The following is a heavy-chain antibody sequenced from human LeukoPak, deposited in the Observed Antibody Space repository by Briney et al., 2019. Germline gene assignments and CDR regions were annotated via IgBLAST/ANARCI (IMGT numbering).Heavy chain of an antibody. J-gene: IGHJ3*02. D-gene: IGHD3-22*01. CDR1: GGSISSSSYY. CDR2: IYYSGST. CDR3: ASLNGIVYAFDI. Sequence: SETLSLTCTVSGGSISSSSYYWGWIRQPPGKGLEWIGSIYYSGSTYYNPSLKSRVTISVDTSKNQFSLKLSSVTAADTAVYYCASLNGIVYAFDIWGQGTMVTVSS. V-gene: IGHV4-39*01.